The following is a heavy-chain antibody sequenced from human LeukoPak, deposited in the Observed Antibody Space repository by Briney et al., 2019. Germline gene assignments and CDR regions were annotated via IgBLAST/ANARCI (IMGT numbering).Heavy chain of an antibody. CDR3: ARGQQWLEAFDF. Sequence: EASVKVSCKASGYTFTGYYIHWVRQAPGQGLEGMGWINPNSGGTHYAQKFQGRVTITRDTSINTAYMELYRLRSDDTAVYYCARGQQWLEAFDFWGLGTLVTVSS. V-gene: IGHV1-2*02. J-gene: IGHJ4*02. D-gene: IGHD6-19*01. CDR2: INPNSGGT. CDR1: GYTFTGYY.